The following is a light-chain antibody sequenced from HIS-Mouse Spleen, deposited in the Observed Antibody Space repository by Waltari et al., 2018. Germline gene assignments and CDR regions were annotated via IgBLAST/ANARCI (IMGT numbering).Light chain of an antibody. CDR2: LGS. CDR1: QSLPHSNGYNY. V-gene: IGKV2-28*01. CDR3: MQALQTPFT. Sequence: DIVMTQSPPSLPVTPGEPASISCRSSQSLPHSNGYNYLYWYLQKPGQSPQLLIYLGSNRASGVPDRFSGSGSGTDFTLKISRVEAEDVGVYYCMQALQTPFTFGPGTKVDIK. J-gene: IGKJ3*01.